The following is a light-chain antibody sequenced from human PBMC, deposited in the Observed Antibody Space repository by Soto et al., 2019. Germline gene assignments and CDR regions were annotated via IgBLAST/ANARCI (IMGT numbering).Light chain of an antibody. CDR3: CSYGVRSTFEV. Sequence: QSALTQPASVSGSPRQSITISCTGSSSDVGSYNLVSRSQHHPGKAPKFLIYEGSERPSGISNRFSGSKSGDTASLTISGLQAEDEADYYGCSYGVRSTFEVFGTGTKLTVL. J-gene: IGLJ1*01. CDR1: SSDVGSYNL. CDR2: EGS. V-gene: IGLV2-23*03.